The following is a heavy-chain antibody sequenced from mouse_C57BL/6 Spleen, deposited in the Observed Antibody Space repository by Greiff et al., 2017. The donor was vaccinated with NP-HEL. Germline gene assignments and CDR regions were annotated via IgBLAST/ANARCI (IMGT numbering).Heavy chain of an antibody. Sequence: EVKLQQSGPELVKPGASVKISCKASGYTFTDYYMNWVKQSHGKSLEWIGDINPNNGGTSYNQKFKGKATLTVDTSSSTAYMELRSLTSEDSAVYYCARSDSSGPAWFAYWGQGTLVTVSA. J-gene: IGHJ3*01. D-gene: IGHD3-2*02. V-gene: IGHV1-26*01. CDR1: GYTFTDYY. CDR2: INPNNGGT. CDR3: ARSDSSGPAWFAY.